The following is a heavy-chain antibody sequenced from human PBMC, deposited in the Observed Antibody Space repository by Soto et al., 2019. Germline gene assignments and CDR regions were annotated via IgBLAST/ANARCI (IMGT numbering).Heavy chain of an antibody. CDR1: GYTFTSYG. D-gene: IGHD6-13*01. V-gene: IGHV1-18*01. CDR3: ARDRRGFNHYRSSWYWFDP. J-gene: IGHJ5*02. Sequence: QVQLVQYGAEVKKPGASVKVSCKASGYTFTSYGISWVRQAPGQGLEWMGWISAYNGNTNYAQKLQGRVTMTTDTSTSTAYMELRSLRSDDTAVYYCARDRRGFNHYRSSWYWFDPWGQGTLVTVSS. CDR2: ISAYNGNT.